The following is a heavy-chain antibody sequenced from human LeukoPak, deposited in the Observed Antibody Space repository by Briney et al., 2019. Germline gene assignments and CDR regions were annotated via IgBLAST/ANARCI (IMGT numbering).Heavy chain of an antibody. D-gene: IGHD5/OR15-5a*01. CDR1: GGSISTYY. V-gene: IGHV4-4*09. CDR3: ARHLSDSVSAIEY. J-gene: IGHJ4*02. Sequence: SETLSLTCTVSGGSISTYYWSWIRQPPGKGLEWIGYIYTRGSTNYNPSLKSRVTISVDTSKIQFSLKLSSATAADTAVYYCARHLSDSVSAIEYWGQGALVTVSS. CDR2: IYTRGST.